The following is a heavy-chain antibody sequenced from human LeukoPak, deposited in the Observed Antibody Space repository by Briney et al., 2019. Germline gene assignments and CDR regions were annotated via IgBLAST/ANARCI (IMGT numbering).Heavy chain of an antibody. J-gene: IGHJ4*02. Sequence: ASVKVFCQASGYTFTRHYMHWVRQAPGQRLGWIGIINPSGGSTSYAQKFQGRVTMTRDTSTSTVYMELSSLRSEDTAVYYCARGGSSRNDRLDPDYWGQGTLVTVSS. CDR2: INPSGGST. CDR1: GYTFTRHY. CDR3: ARGGSSRNDRLDPDY. D-gene: IGHD1-1*01. V-gene: IGHV1-46*01.